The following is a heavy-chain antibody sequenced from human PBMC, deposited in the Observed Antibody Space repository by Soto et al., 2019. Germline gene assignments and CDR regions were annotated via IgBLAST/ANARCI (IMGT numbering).Heavy chain of an antibody. CDR3: ARADDSSGYYFDY. V-gene: IGHV1-69*02. CDR2: IIPILGIA. Sequence: QVQLVQSGAEVKKPGSSVKVSCKASGGTFSSYTISWVRQAPGQGLEWMGRIIPILGIANYAQKFQGRVTITADKTTSTAYMELSSLRSEDTAVYYCARADDSSGYYFDYWGQGTLVTVSS. J-gene: IGHJ4*02. D-gene: IGHD3-22*01. CDR1: GGTFSSYT.